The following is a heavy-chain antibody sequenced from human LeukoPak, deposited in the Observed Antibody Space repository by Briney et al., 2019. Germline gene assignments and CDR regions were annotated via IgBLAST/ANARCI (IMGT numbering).Heavy chain of an antibody. V-gene: IGHV3-23*01. CDR3: ATQIDYDFWSGYYGY. Sequence: QPGGSLRLSCAASGFTFSSYAMSWVRQAPGKGLEWVSAISGSGGSTYYADSVKGRFTISRDNSKNTLYLQMNSLRAEDTAVYYCATQIDYDFWSGYYGYWGQGTLVTVSS. J-gene: IGHJ4*02. D-gene: IGHD3-3*01. CDR1: GFTFSSYA. CDR2: ISGSGGST.